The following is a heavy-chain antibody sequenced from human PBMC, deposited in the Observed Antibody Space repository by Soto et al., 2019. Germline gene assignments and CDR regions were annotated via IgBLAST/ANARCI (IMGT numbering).Heavy chain of an antibody. Sequence: GGSLRLSCAASGFTFSSYAMSWVRQAPGKGLEWVSAITGSGGSTYYADSVKGRFTISRDNAKNSLYLQLKSLRAEDTAVYYCARDHQWAFDIWGQGTTVTVSS. J-gene: IGHJ3*02. D-gene: IGHD1-26*01. CDR2: ITGSGGST. CDR3: ARDHQWAFDI. CDR1: GFTFSSYA. V-gene: IGHV3-23*01.